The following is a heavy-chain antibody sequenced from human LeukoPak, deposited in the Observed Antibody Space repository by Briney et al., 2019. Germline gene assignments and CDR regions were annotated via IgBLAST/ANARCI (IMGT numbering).Heavy chain of an antibody. CDR1: GFTFSSYS. CDR3: AKDLSGSYGY. Sequence: PGGSLRLSCAASGFTFSSYSMNWVRQAPGKGLEWVSSISSSSSYIYYADSVKGRFTISRDNSKNTLYLQMNSLRAEDTAVYYCAKDLSGSYGYWGQGTLVTVSS. CDR2: ISSSSSYI. V-gene: IGHV3-21*04. J-gene: IGHJ4*02. D-gene: IGHD1-26*01.